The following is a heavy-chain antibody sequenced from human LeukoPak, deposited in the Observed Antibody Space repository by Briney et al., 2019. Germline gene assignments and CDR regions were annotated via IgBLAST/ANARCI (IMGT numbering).Heavy chain of an antibody. D-gene: IGHD3-16*01. CDR3: ARGGGGSISDY. CDR2: ITGSGGDTT. Sequence: GGSLRLSCAASGFAISMYGMTWVRQAPGEGLEWVSVITGSGGDTTYYADSVKGRFTTSRDNSKNTLFLQMNSLRAEDTAVYYCARGGGGSISDYWGQGTPVTVSS. CDR1: GFAISMYG. V-gene: IGHV3-23*01. J-gene: IGHJ4*02.